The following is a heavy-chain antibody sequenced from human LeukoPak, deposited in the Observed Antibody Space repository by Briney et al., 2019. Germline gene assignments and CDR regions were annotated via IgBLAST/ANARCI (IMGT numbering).Heavy chain of an antibody. Sequence: GGSLRLSCAGSGFTFSNAWMTWVRQAPGKGLEWVGRIETKTDGGTTDYAAPVKGRFTISRDDSRNTLYLQMNSLRTEDTAVYYCTSTLGYWGQGALVTVSS. CDR1: GFTFSNAW. J-gene: IGHJ4*02. CDR3: TSTLGY. V-gene: IGHV3-15*04. CDR2: IETKTDGGTT.